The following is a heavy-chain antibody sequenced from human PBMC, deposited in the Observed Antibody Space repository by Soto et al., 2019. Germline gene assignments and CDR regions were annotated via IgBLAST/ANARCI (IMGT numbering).Heavy chain of an antibody. CDR2: ISYHGSSK. CDR1: GFTFSSYG. V-gene: IGHV3-30*18. CDR3: AKGQDYFDY. Sequence: QVQLVESGGGVVQPGRSLRLSCAASGFTFSSYGIHWVRQAPGKGLEWVTFISYHGSSKYYADSEKGRFTISRDNSKNTLYLQMNSLRAEDTAVYYCAKGQDYFDYWGQGTLVTVSS. J-gene: IGHJ4*02.